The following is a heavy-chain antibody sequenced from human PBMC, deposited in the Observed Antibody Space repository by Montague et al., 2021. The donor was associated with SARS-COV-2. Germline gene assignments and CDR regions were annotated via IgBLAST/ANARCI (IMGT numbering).Heavy chain of an antibody. Sequence: LSLTCTVSGGSISSSSYYWGWVRQPPGKGLEWVAIVSYDGNIKYYGDSVKGRFTISRDKSKNTLYLQMNSLRADDTAIYYCARGRGSYSLDCWGQGTLVTISS. CDR3: ARGRGSYSLDC. V-gene: IGHV3-30-3*01. CDR2: VSYDGNIK. J-gene: IGHJ4*02. D-gene: IGHD1-26*01. CDR1: GGSISSSSYY.